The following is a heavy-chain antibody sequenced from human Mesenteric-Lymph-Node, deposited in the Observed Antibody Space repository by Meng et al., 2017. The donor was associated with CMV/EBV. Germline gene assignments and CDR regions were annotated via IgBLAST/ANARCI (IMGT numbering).Heavy chain of an antibody. D-gene: IGHD3-22*01. CDR2: IYTGGDT. CDR1: GFTVSTNS. J-gene: IGHJ4*02. Sequence: GGSLRPSCPASGFTVSTNSLTWVRQALGKGLEWVSVIYTGGDTYYTDSGKGRFTISRDNSKNTLFLKKNSLRAEDTAVYYCAGGGHYYDSSYYYFDYWGQGTLVTVSS. CDR3: AGGGHYYDSSYYYFDY. V-gene: IGHV3-53*01.